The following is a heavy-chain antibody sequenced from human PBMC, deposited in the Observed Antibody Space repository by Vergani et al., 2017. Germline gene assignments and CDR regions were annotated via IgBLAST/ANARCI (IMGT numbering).Heavy chain of an antibody. D-gene: IGHD3-16*01. CDR3: ARGGGAARRGIRYYYYYMDV. Sequence: QVQLQESGPGLVKPSETLSLTCTVSGGSISSYYWSWIRQPPGKGLEWIGYIYYSGSTNYNPSLKSRVTISVDTSKNQFSLKLSSVTAADTAVYYCARGGGAARRGIRYYYYYMDVWGKGTTVTVSS. V-gene: IGHV4-59*12. J-gene: IGHJ6*03. CDR1: GGSISSYY. CDR2: IYYSGST.